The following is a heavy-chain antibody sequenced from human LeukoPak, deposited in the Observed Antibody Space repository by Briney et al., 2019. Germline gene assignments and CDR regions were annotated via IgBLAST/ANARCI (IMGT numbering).Heavy chain of an antibody. Sequence: GGSLRLSCAASGFTFSSYGMHWVRQAPGKGLEWVAVISYDGSNKYYADSVKGRFTISRDNSENTLYLQMNSLRAEDTAVCYCAKSGNYYALYYFDYWGQGTLVTVSS. D-gene: IGHD3-10*01. CDR2: ISYDGSNK. CDR3: AKSGNYYALYYFDY. V-gene: IGHV3-30*18. J-gene: IGHJ4*02. CDR1: GFTFSSYG.